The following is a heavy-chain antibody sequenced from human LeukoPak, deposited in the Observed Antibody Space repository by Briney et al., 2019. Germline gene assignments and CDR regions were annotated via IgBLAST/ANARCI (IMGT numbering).Heavy chain of an antibody. J-gene: IGHJ6*03. CDR2: IKQDGSEK. CDR1: GFTFSTYW. Sequence: HAGGSLRLSCAASGFTFSTYWMTWVRQAPGKGLEWVANIKQDGSEKYYVDSVKGRFIISRDNAKNSLYLQMNSLRAEDTAVYYCARDRLLEDRDYHYYYYMDVWGIGTTVTVSS. CDR3: ARDRLLEDRDYHYYYYMDV. D-gene: IGHD1-1*01. V-gene: IGHV3-7*01.